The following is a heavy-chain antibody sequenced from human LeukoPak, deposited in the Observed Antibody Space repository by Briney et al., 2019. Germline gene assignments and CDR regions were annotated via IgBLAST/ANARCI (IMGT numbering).Heavy chain of an antibody. V-gene: IGHV4-34*01. CDR2: INHSGST. Sequence: KASETLSLTCAVYGGSFSGYYWSWIRQPPGKGLEWIGEINHSGSTNYNPSLKSRVTISVDTSKNQFSLKLSSVTAADTAVYYCARRLGYYDSSGYDAFDIWGQGTMVTVSS. CDR1: GGSFSGYY. D-gene: IGHD3-22*01. J-gene: IGHJ3*02. CDR3: ARRLGYYDSSGYDAFDI.